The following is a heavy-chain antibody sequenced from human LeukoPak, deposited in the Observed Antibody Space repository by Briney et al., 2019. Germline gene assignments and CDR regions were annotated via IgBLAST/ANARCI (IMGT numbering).Heavy chain of an antibody. D-gene: IGHD3-10*01. CDR2: ISGSGGST. CDR3: AKFGLAGSGRYHDAFDI. CDR1: GFTFSSYS. Sequence: GGSLRLSCAASGFTFSSYSMNWVRQAPGKGLEWVSAISGSGGSTYCADSVKGRSTISRDNSKNTLYLLMNSLRADDTAVYYCAKFGLAGSGRYHDAFDIWGQGTMVTVSS. J-gene: IGHJ3*02. V-gene: IGHV3-23*01.